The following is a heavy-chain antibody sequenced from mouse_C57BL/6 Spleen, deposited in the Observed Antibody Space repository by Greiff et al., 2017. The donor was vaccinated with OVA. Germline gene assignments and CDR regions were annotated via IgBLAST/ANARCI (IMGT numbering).Heavy chain of an antibody. CDR3: ARGGYYSLYYAMDY. V-gene: IGHV5-15*01. Sequence: EVKLMESGGGLVQPGGSLKLSCAASGFTFSDYGMAWVRQAPRKGPEWVAFISNLAYSIYYADTVTGRFTISRENAKNTLYLEMSSLRSEDTAMYYCARGGYYSLYYAMDYWGQGTSVTVSS. CDR1: GFTFSDYG. J-gene: IGHJ4*01. D-gene: IGHD1-1*01. CDR2: ISNLAYSI.